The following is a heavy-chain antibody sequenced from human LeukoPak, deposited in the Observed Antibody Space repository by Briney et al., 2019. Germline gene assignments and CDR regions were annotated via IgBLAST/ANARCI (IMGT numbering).Heavy chain of an antibody. CDR1: GGSINSTTSY. D-gene: IGHD3-9*01. J-gene: IGHJ6*03. CDR2: LYYSGST. Sequence: SETLSLTCIVSGGSINSTTSYWSWIRQPPGKGLEWIGTLYYSGSTGYNPSLKSRVTISVDTSKNQFSLKLSSVTAADTAVYYCARAQYYDILTGYYFPYYYYMDVWGKGTTVTVSS. V-gene: IGHV4-39*07. CDR3: ARAQYYDILTGYYFPYYYYMDV.